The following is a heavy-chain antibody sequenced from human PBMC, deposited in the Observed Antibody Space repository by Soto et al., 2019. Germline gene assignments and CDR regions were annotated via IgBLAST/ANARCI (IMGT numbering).Heavy chain of an antibody. D-gene: IGHD5-18*01. CDR2: ISYDGRDK. V-gene: IGHV3-30*18. CDR3: FKEKRGYSYGEH. CDR1: GFTFSNYG. Sequence: QVQLVESGGGVVQPGRSLRLSCAASGFTFSNYGMHWVRQAPGKGLEWVAVISYDGRDKHYLDSVKGRFTVSRDNSKNTLYLQMNSLRTEDTAVYYCFKEKRGYSYGEHWGQGTRVTVSS. J-gene: IGHJ4*02.